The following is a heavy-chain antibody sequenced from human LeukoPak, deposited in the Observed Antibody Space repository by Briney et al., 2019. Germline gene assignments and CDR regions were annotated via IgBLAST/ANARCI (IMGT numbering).Heavy chain of an antibody. J-gene: IGHJ6*03. V-gene: IGHV4-4*07. CDR2: IYTSGRT. CDR1: GGSISTYY. Sequence: SETLSLTCTVSGGSISTYYWSWVRQPAGKGLEWIGRIYTSGRTNYNPSLKSRVTMSVDTSKNQFSLKLSSVTAADTAVYYCARVPYGDYYYYYYMDVWGKGTTVTVSS. CDR3: ARVPYGDYYYYYYMDV. D-gene: IGHD4-17*01.